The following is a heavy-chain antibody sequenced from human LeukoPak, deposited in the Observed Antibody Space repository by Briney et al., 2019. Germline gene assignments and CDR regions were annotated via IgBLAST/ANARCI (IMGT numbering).Heavy chain of an antibody. V-gene: IGHV3-23*01. J-gene: IGHJ4*02. CDR2: ISGSGGST. Sequence: GGSPRLSCAASGFTFSSYAMSWVRQAPGKGLEWVSAISGSGGSTYYADSVKGRFTISRDNSKSTLYLQMNSLRAEDTAVYYCAKGLNYYGSGSSFDYWGQGTLVTVSS. CDR3: AKGLNYYGSGSSFDY. D-gene: IGHD3-10*01. CDR1: GFTFSSYA.